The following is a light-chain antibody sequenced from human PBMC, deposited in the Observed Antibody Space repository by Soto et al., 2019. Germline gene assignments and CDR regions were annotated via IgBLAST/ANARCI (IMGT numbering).Light chain of an antibody. V-gene: IGKV3-20*01. Sequence: EIVLTQSPGTLSLSPGERATLSCRASQSVSSSYLAWYQQKPGQAPRLLIYGASSRATGIPDRFSGSGSGTDFTLTISRLEPEDFAVYYCQQYGSSPPITFGPGTKVDNK. J-gene: IGKJ3*01. CDR3: QQYGSSPPIT. CDR2: GAS. CDR1: QSVSSSY.